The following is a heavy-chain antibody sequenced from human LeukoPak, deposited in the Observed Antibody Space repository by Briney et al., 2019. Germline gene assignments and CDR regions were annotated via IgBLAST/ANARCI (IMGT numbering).Heavy chain of an antibody. CDR1: GFTVSSNY. CDR3: ARAHRGSSGYYTAYYYYYMDV. CDR2: IYSGGST. D-gene: IGHD3-22*01. V-gene: IGHV3-66*01. Sequence: HPGGSLRLSCAASGFTVSSNYMSWVRQAPGKGLEWVSVIYSGGSTYYADSVKGRFTISRDNSKNTLYLQMNSLRAEDTAVYYCARAHRGSSGYYTAYYYYYMDVWGKGTTVTISS. J-gene: IGHJ6*03.